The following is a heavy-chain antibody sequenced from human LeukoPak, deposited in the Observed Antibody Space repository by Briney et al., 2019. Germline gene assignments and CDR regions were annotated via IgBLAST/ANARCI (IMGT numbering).Heavy chain of an antibody. CDR3: ARDSSYGDFALDY. D-gene: IGHD4-17*01. V-gene: IGHV3-33*08. J-gene: IGHJ4*02. CDR2: IWYGGSHK. Sequence: GGSLRLSCAASGFTFSSYGMHWGRQAPRTGLGWVAVIWYGGSHKYSAASVKGRFTISRDNSKNTLYLQINSLRAEDTAVYYCARDSSYGDFALDYWGQGTLVTVSS. CDR1: GFTFSSYG.